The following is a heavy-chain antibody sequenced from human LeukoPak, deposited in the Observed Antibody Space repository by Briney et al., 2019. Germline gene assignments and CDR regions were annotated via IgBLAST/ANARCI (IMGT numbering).Heavy chain of an antibody. J-gene: IGHJ4*02. CDR3: VVWAGSSSWYSLFDY. V-gene: IGHV1-2*02. CDR2: INPNSGGT. CDR1: GYTFTGYY. Sequence: ASVKVSCKASGYTFTGYYMHWVRQAPGQGLEWMGWINPNSGGTNYAQKFQGRVTMTRDTSISTAYMELSRLRSDDTAVYYCVVWAGSSSWYSLFDYWGQGTLVTVSS. D-gene: IGHD6-13*01.